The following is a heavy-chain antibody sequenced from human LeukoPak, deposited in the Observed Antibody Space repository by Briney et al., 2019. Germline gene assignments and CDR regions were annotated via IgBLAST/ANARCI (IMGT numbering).Heavy chain of an antibody. CDR2: IYYSGSS. D-gene: IGHD3-22*01. CDR1: GGSISGYH. J-gene: IGHJ4*02. Sequence: SETLSLTCNVSGGSISGYHWSWIRQPPGKGLEWLGYIYYSGSSNYNPSLKSRVTISADTSKNQFSLKLRSVTAADTAVYYCACLSYFDSSARDYWGQGTLVTVSS. V-gene: IGHV4-59*01. CDR3: ACLSYFDSSARDY.